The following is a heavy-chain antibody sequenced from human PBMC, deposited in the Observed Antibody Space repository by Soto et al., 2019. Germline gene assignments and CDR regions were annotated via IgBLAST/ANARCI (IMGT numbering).Heavy chain of an antibody. V-gene: IGHV3-74*01. CDR1: GFTFSNSW. CDR2: INADGTST. D-gene: IGHD2-2*01. CDR3: VKVLARGVGVPRFYFDS. J-gene: IGHJ4*02. Sequence: GGSLRLSCAASGFTFSNSWMHWVRQVSGKGLEWVSRINADGTSTSYADSVKGRFTISRDNAKNTMYLHVNSLRAEDTAVYYCVKVLARGVGVPRFYFDSWGQGALVTVSS.